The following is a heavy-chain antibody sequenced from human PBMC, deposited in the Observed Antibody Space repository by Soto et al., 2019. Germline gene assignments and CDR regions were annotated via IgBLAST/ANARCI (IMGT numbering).Heavy chain of an antibody. D-gene: IGHD6-6*01. CDR1: GFTFSSYG. J-gene: IGHJ4*02. CDR2: ISYDGSNK. CDR3: ARDLSSSSYYFDY. V-gene: IGHV3-30*03. Sequence: GGSLRLSCAASGFTFSSYGMHWVRQAPGKGLEWVAVISYDGSNKYYADSVKGRFTISRDNSQNTLYLQMNSLRAEDTAVYYCARDLSSSSYYFDYWGQGTLVTVSS.